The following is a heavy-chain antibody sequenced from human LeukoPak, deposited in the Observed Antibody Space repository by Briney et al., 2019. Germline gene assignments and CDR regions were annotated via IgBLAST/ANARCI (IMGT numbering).Heavy chain of an antibody. J-gene: IGHJ4*02. CDR2: LSYDGSKK. CDR3: ARDRGWSQTYGSGTYGLDY. Sequence: GRSLRLSCAASGFTFNNFAMYWVRQAPGKGLQWVALLSYDGSKKYYADSVKGRFFISRDNSRNTLYLQINSLRAEDTAVYYCARDRGWSQTYGSGTYGLDYWGQGTLVTVSS. CDR1: GFTFNNFA. V-gene: IGHV3-30*04. D-gene: IGHD3-10*01.